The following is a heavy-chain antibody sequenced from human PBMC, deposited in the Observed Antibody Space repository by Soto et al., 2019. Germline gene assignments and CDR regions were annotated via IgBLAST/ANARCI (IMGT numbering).Heavy chain of an antibody. CDR3: AKGAPIASSGYFDY. Sequence: PGGSLRLSCAASGFPFSHYWMHWVRQTPGKGLVWVSRINPAGTITNYADSVEGRFTISRDNADSALFLQMNSLSAEDTAVYYCAKGAPIASSGYFDYWGQGTLVTVSS. J-gene: IGHJ4*02. CDR1: GFPFSHYW. V-gene: IGHV3-74*01. CDR2: INPAGTIT. D-gene: IGHD3-22*01.